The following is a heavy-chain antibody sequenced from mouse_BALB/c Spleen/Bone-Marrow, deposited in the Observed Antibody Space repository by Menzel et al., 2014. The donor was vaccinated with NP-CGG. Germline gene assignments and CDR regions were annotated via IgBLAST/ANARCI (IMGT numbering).Heavy chain of an antibody. CDR3: TTGFAY. CDR2: IRLKSNNYAT. V-gene: IGHV6-6*02. CDR1: GFTFSNYW. J-gene: IGHJ3*01. Sequence: EVQGVESGGGLVQPGGSMKLSCVASGFTFSNYWMNWVRQSPEKGLDWVAEIRLKSNNYATHYAESVKGRFTISRDDPKSSVYLQMNNLRAEDTGIYYCTTGFAYWGQGTLVTVSA.